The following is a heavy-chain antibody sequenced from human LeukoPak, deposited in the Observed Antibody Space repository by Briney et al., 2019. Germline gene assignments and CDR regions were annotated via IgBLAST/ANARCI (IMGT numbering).Heavy chain of an antibody. CDR3: ARALIDCSSTSCYLLDY. V-gene: IGHV3-21*01. Sequence: GGSLRLSCAASGFTFSSYSMNWVRQAPGKGLEWVSSISSSSYIYYADSVKGRFTISRDNAKNSLYLQMNSLRAEDTAVYYCARALIDCSSTSCYLLDYWGQGTLVTVSS. CDR2: ISSSSYI. D-gene: IGHD2-2*01. J-gene: IGHJ4*02. CDR1: GFTFSSYS.